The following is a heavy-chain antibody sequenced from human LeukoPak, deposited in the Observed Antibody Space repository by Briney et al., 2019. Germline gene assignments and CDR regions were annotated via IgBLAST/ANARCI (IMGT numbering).Heavy chain of an antibody. CDR3: ARDPGYCSSTNCHIGY. Sequence: GGSLRLSCAASGFTFSSYSMNWVRRAPGKGLEWVASITSSSSYIYYADSVKGRFTISRDNAKNSLYLQMNSLRAEDTAVYYCARDPGYCSSTNCHIGYWGQGTLVTVSS. V-gene: IGHV3-21*01. CDR1: GFTFSSYS. D-gene: IGHD2-2*02. CDR2: ITSSSSYI. J-gene: IGHJ4*02.